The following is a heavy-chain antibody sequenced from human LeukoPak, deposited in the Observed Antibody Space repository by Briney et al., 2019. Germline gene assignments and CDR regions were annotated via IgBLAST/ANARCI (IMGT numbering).Heavy chain of an antibody. CDR3: ARDAEGATIGPLLYYYGMDV. V-gene: IGHV3-30*03. CDR2: ISYDGSNK. CDR1: GFTFSSYG. D-gene: IGHD1-26*01. J-gene: IGHJ6*02. Sequence: PGGSLRLSCAASGFTFSSYGMHWVRQAPGKGLEWVAVISYDGSNKYYADSVKGRFTISRDNSKNTLYLQMNSLRAEDTAVYYCARDAEGATIGPLLYYYGMDVWGQGTMVTVSS.